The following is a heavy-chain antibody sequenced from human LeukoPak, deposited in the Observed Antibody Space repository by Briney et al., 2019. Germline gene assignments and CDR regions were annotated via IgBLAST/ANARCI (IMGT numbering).Heavy chain of an antibody. CDR2: ISSSSSNI. V-gene: IGHV3-48*02. CDR1: GFTFSTYS. D-gene: IGHD2-21*01. Sequence: GGSLRLSCAASGFTFSTYSMNWVRQAPGKGLEWVSYISSSSSNIYYADSVKGRFTISRDNAKNSLYLQMNSLRDEDTAVYSCARRSQVGGDHDYWGQGTLVTVSS. J-gene: IGHJ4*02. CDR3: ARRSQVGGDHDY.